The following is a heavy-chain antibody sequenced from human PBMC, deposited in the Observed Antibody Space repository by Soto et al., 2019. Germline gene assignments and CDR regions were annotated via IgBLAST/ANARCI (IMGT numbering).Heavy chain of an antibody. Sequence: SETLSLTCAVYGGSFSGYYWSWIRQPPGKGLEWIGEINHSGSTNYNPSLKSRVTISVDTSKNQFSLKLSSVTAADTAVYYCARGGMRSSYGLYYYYYSGMDVWGQATTVTVSS. CDR3: ARGGMRSSYGLYYYYYSGMDV. CDR1: GGSFSGYY. CDR2: INHSGST. V-gene: IGHV4-34*01. J-gene: IGHJ6*02. D-gene: IGHD5-18*01.